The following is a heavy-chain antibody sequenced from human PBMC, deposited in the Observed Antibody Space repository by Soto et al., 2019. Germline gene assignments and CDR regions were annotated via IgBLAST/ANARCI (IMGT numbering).Heavy chain of an antibody. D-gene: IGHD6-19*01. Sequence: EVQLVESGGGLVQPGGSLRLSCAASGFTVSSNYMSWVRQAPGKGLEWVSVIYSGGSTYYADSVKGRFTISRDNSKNTLYLQVNSLRAEDTAVYYCARDRRTVAGTDYWGQGTLVTVSS. CDR2: IYSGGST. V-gene: IGHV3-66*01. J-gene: IGHJ4*02. CDR3: ARDRRTVAGTDY. CDR1: GFTVSSNY.